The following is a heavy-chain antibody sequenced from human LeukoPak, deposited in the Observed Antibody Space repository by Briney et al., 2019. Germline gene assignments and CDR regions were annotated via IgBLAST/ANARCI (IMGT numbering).Heavy chain of an antibody. CDR1: RFIFDDYG. Sequence: GGSLRLSCAAARFIFDDYGMAWVRQVPGKGLEWVSGINWKGDITGYADSVKGRFTISRDNAQNSLYLEMNSLRGEDTALYYCARAAGPLAAPDFWGQGTPVTVSS. V-gene: IGHV3-20*04. CDR3: ARAAGPLAAPDF. CDR2: INWKGDIT. D-gene: IGHD6-13*01. J-gene: IGHJ4*02.